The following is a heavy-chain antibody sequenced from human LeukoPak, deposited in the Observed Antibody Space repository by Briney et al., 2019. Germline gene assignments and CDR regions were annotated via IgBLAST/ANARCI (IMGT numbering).Heavy chain of an antibody. J-gene: IGHJ4*02. CDR1: GFTFSSYA. CDR3: AKEFGSGYFDY. D-gene: IGHD2-15*01. V-gene: IGHV3-23*01. Sequence: PGGSLRLSCAASGFTFSSYAMNWVRQAPGKGLEWVSTVSGGGGGTYYADSVKGRFTISRDNSKNTLYLQMYSLRAEDTAVYFCAKEFGSGYFDYWGQGTLVTVSS. CDR2: VSGGGGGT.